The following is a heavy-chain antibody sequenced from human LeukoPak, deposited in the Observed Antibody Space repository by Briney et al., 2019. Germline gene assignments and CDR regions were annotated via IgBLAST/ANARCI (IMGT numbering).Heavy chain of an antibody. Sequence: GGSLRPSCAASGFTFSSYAMSWVRQAPGKGLEWVSAISGSGGSTYYADSVKGRFTISRDNSKNTLYLQMNSLRAEDTAVYYCAKDERDGYNPGYYFDYWGQGTLVTVSS. V-gene: IGHV3-23*01. CDR1: GFTFSSYA. D-gene: IGHD5-24*01. CDR2: ISGSGGST. CDR3: AKDERDGYNPGYYFDY. J-gene: IGHJ4*02.